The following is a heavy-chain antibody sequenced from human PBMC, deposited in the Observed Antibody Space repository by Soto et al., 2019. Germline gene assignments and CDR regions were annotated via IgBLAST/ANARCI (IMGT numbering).Heavy chain of an antibody. V-gene: IGHV4-59*08. CDR2: IYYSGST. CDR1: CGSISSYY. J-gene: IGHJ4*02. D-gene: IGHD2-15*01. CDR3: ARRYGGSIDY. Sequence: SETLSLTCTVSCGSISSYYWSWIRQPPGKGLEWIGYIYYSGSTNYNPSLKSRVTISVDTSKNQFSLKLSSVTAADTAVYYCARRYGGSIDYWGQGTLVTVSS.